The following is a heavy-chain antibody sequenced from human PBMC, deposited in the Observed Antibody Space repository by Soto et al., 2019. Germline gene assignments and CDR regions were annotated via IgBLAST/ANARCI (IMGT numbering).Heavy chain of an antibody. V-gene: IGHV2-70*04. CDR2: IDWDDDK. Sequence: SGPTLVNPTQTLTLTCTFSGFSLSTSGMRVSWIRQPPGKALEWLARIDWDDDKFYSTSLKTRLTISKDTSKNQVVLTMTNMDPVDTAKYYCERADSGSYDYWGQGTLVTVPS. D-gene: IGHD1-26*01. CDR3: ERADSGSYDY. CDR1: GFSLSTSGMR. J-gene: IGHJ4*02.